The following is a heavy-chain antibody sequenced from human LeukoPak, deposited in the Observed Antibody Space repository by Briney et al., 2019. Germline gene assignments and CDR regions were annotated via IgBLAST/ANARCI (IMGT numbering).Heavy chain of an antibody. CDR2: ISGSGGST. CDR1: GFTFSSYA. CDR3: AKERYSSSSLFAITPFDY. J-gene: IGHJ4*02. V-gene: IGHV3-23*01. Sequence: GGSLRLSCAASGFTFSSYAMSWVRQAPGKGLEWVLAISGSGGSTYYADSVKGRFTISRDNSKNTLYLQMNSLRTEDTAVYYCAKERYSSSSLFAITPFDYWGQGTLVTVSS. D-gene: IGHD6-13*01.